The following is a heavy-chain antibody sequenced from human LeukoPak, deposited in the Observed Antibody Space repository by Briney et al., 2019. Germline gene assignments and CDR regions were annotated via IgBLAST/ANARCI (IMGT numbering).Heavy chain of an antibody. D-gene: IGHD3-10*01. Sequence: SETLSLTCTVSGGSISSSSYYWGWIRQPPGKGLEWIGSIYYSGSTYYNPSLMSRVTISVDTSKNQFSLKLSSVTAADTAVYYCARSEAGLLWFGELTFFDYWGQGTLVTVSS. J-gene: IGHJ4*02. CDR1: GGSISSSSYY. CDR3: ARSEAGLLWFGELTFFDY. CDR2: IYYSGST. V-gene: IGHV4-39*01.